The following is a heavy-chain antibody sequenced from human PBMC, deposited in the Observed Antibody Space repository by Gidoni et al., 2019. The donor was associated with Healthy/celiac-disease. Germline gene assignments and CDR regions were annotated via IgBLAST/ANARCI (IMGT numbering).Heavy chain of an antibody. Sequence: EVQLVESGGGWVQPGRSLRLSCAASGSTFDDYAMHWVRQAPGKGLEWVSVISGNSGSIGYADYVKGRFTISRDNAKNSLYLQMNSLRAEDTALYYCAKGPHYYGSGSYYGPLDYWGQGTLVTVSS. CDR3: AKGPHYYGSGSYYGPLDY. V-gene: IGHV3-9*01. J-gene: IGHJ4*02. CDR1: GSTFDDYA. CDR2: ISGNSGSI. D-gene: IGHD3-10*01.